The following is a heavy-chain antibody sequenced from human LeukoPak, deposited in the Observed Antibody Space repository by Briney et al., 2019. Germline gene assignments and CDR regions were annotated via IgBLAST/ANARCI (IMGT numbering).Heavy chain of an antibody. D-gene: IGHD2-15*01. CDR3: AREGDCSGGICYLGNAFDI. CDR2: INHSGST. J-gene: IGHJ3*02. CDR1: VGSFRVYY. V-gene: IGHV4-34*01. Sequence: ADTLSLTCAVYVGSFRVYYWSWLRHPPGKGRECLGEINHSGSTKCNASYKSRVTLSVDTSKNQFTLKLGFVTAADTAVYYCAREGDCSGGICYLGNAFDIWGQGTMVTVSS.